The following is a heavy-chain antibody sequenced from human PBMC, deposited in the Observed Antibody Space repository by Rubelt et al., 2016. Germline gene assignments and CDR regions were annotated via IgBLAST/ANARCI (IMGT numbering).Heavy chain of an antibody. D-gene: IGHD4-17*01. CDR3: ATTLHDFGEYDAVN. CDR2: FNYKGSTI. Sequence: QLGMRGGGLVQPGGSLRLSCAASGFTFSSYSMNWVRQAPGKGLEWISYFNYKGSTISYADSVKGRFTISRDNAKNSLFLQMNSLRADDTAVYYCATTLHDFGEYDAVNWGQGTLVTVSS. CDR1: GFTFSSYS. J-gene: IGHJ4*02. V-gene: IGHV3-48*04.